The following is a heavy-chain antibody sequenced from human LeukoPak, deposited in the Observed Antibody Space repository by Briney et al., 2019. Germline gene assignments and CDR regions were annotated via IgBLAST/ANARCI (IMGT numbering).Heavy chain of an antibody. Sequence: ASVKVSCKASAYSFSGYYIHWVRQAPGQGLEWMGWINPNSGGTNYAQKFQGRVTMTRDTSISTAYMELSRLRSDDTAVYYCAREDDGDAFDIWGQGTMVTVSS. D-gene: IGHD1-1*01. CDR2: INPNSGGT. CDR1: AYSFSGYY. J-gene: IGHJ3*02. CDR3: AREDDGDAFDI. V-gene: IGHV1-2*02.